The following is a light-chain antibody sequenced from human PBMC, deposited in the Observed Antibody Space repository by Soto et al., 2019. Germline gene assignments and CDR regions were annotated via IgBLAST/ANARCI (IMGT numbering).Light chain of an antibody. Sequence: QSALTQPASVSGSPGQSITISCTGTGSDVGGYNYVSWYQQHPGKAPKLMIYEVSNRPSGVSNRFSGSKSGNTASLTISGLQAEDEADYYCSSYISSSIDYVFGTGTKVTVL. CDR3: SSYISSSIDYV. CDR2: EVS. V-gene: IGLV2-14*01. J-gene: IGLJ1*01. CDR1: GSDVGGYNY.